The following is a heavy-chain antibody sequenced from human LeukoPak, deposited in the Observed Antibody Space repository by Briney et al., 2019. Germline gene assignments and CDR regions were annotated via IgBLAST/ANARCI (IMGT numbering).Heavy chain of an antibody. Sequence: PGGSLRLSCAASGFTFTTYWMSWVRQAPGKGLEWVANINQDGTEKFYVDSVKGRFTISRDNAKNSLFLQMNSLRVEDTAVYYCARKAAGELLSPCFDYWGQGTLVTVSS. D-gene: IGHD1-26*01. CDR1: GFTFTTYW. J-gene: IGHJ4*02. CDR2: INQDGTEK. CDR3: ARKAAGELLSPCFDY. V-gene: IGHV3-7*01.